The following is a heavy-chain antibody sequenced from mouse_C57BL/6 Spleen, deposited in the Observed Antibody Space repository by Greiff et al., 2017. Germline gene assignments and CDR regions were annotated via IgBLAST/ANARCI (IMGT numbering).Heavy chain of an antibody. Sequence: EVQLQQSGPELVKPGASVKMSCKASGYTFTDYTMHWVTQSHGKSLEWIGYLNPNNGGTSYNQKFKGKATLTVNKSSSTAYMELRSQTSEDSAVKYCARGSLGRGFDYWGQGTTLTVSS. CDR1: GYTFTDYT. V-gene: IGHV1-22*01. D-gene: IGHD4-1*01. CDR3: ARGSLGRGFDY. CDR2: LNPNNGGT. J-gene: IGHJ2*01.